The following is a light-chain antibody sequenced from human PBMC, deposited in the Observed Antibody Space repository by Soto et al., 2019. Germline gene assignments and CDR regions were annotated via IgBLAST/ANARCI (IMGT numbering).Light chain of an antibody. CDR3: QSSDSSLSVV. CDR1: SSNIGAGYD. Sequence: QSVLTQPPSVSGAPGQRVTISCTGSSSNIGAGYDVHWYQQLPGTAPKLLIYGNNNRPSGVPDRFSGSKSGTSASLAITGLQADDEADYYCQSSDSSLSVVFGGGTKLTVL. J-gene: IGLJ2*01. CDR2: GNN. V-gene: IGLV1-40*01.